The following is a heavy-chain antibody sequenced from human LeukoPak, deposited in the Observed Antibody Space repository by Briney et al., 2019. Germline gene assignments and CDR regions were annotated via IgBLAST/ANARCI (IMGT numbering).Heavy chain of an antibody. J-gene: IGHJ4*02. CDR3: ARVTRPLRSFAY. CDR1: GYSIRNGYY. V-gene: IGHV4-38-2*02. Sequence: SETLSLTCTVSGYSIRNGYYWSWIRQPPGKGLEWIGEINHSGSTNYNPSLKSRVTISVDTSRNQFSLKLSSVTAADTAVYYCARVTRPLRSFAYWGQGTLVTVSS. CDR2: INHSGST. D-gene: IGHD4-17*01.